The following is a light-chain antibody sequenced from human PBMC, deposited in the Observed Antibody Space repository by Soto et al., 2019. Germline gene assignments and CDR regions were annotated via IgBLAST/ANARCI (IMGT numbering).Light chain of an antibody. Sequence: QSVLTQPASVSGSPGQSITISCTGTSSDVGGYNYVSWHQQQPGKAPKFMIYDVSNRPPGVSNRFSGSKSGNTASLTISGLQAEDEADYYCCSYTTSNTRQIVFGTG. CDR1: SSDVGGYNY. V-gene: IGLV2-14*01. CDR2: DVS. CDR3: CSYTTSNTRQIV. J-gene: IGLJ1*01.